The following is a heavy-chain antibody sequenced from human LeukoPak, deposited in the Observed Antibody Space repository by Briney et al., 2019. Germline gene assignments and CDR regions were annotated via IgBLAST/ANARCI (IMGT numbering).Heavy chain of an antibody. V-gene: IGHV1-18*01. J-gene: IGHJ4*02. CDR3: ARDKAAGPYCFDY. CDR2: ISAYNGNT. Sequence: ASVKVSCEASGYTFTSYGVSWVRQATGQGLEWMGWISAYNGNTNSAQKFQGRVTMTTDTSTSTAYMEQRSLRSDDTALYYCARDKAAGPYCFDYWGQGTLVTVSS. CDR1: GYTFTSYG. D-gene: IGHD6-13*01.